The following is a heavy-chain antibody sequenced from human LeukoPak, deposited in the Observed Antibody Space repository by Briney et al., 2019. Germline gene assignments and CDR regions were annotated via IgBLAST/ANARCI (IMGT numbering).Heavy chain of an antibody. J-gene: IGHJ4*02. CDR2: INHSGST. D-gene: IGHD3-3*01. Sequence: SETLSLTCAVYGGSFSGYYWGWIRQPPGKGLEWIGEINHSGSTNYNPSLKSRVTISVDTSKNQFPLKLSSVTAADTAVYYCARSYDFWSGYSIDYWGQGTLVTVSS. CDR1: GGSFSGYY. V-gene: IGHV4-34*01. CDR3: ARSYDFWSGYSIDY.